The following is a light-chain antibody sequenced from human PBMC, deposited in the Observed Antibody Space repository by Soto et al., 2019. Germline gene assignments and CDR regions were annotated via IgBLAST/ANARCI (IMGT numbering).Light chain of an antibody. V-gene: IGKV3-20*01. CDR3: QQYGSSPVT. J-gene: IGKJ5*01. CDR1: HSVSSSY. CDR2: DAS. Sequence: EIVLTQSPGTLSVSPGERATLSCRASHSVSSSYLACYQQKPGQAPRLLIYDASSRATGIPDRFSGSGSGTDFTLTISRLEPEDFAVYYCQQYGSSPVTFGQGTRLEIK.